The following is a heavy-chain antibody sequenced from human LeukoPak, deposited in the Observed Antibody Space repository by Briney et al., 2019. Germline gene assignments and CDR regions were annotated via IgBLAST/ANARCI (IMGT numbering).Heavy chain of an antibody. Sequence: KPSETLSLTCTVSGGSISSGGYYWSWIRQHLGKGLEWIGYIYYSGSTYYNPSLKSRVTISVDTSKNQFSLKLSSVTAADTAVYYCARETGYSSGWYTNWFDPWGQGTLVTVSS. CDR2: IYYSGST. J-gene: IGHJ5*02. D-gene: IGHD6-19*01. V-gene: IGHV4-31*03. CDR1: GGSISSGGYY. CDR3: ARETGYSSGWYTNWFDP.